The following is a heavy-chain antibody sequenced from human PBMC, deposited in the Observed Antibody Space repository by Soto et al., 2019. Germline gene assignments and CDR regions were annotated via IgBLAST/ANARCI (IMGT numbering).Heavy chain of an antibody. J-gene: IGHJ4*02. V-gene: IGHV1-69*12. CDR3: ARVKYLSYYYGSGSYGDPPPSDY. D-gene: IGHD3-10*01. Sequence: QVQLVQSGAEVKKPGSSVKVSCKASGGTFSSYAISWVRQAPGQGLEWMGGIIPIFGTANYAQKFQGRVTGTADDSTSTXXRXLXXLGSEATAVYYCARVKYLSYYYGSGSYGDPPPSDYWGQGTLVTVSS. CDR2: IIPIFGTA. CDR1: GGTFSSYA.